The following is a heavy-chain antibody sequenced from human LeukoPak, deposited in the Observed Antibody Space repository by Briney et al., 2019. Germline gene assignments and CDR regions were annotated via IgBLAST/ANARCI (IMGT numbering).Heavy chain of an antibody. D-gene: IGHD5-12*01. V-gene: IGHV3-74*01. CDR1: GFTFSSYW. J-gene: IGHJ4*02. CDR2: INSDGSST. Sequence: GGSLRLSCAASGFTFSSYWMHWVRQAPGKGLVWVSRINSDGSSTSYADSVKGRFTISRDNSKNTLYLQMNSLRTEDTALYYCAKDRSPEYDYWTGYLHGGFDYWGQGTLVTVSS. CDR3: AKDRSPEYDYWTGYLHGGFDY.